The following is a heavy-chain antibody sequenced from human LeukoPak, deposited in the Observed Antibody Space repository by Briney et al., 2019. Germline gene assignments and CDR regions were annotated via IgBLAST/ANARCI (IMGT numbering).Heavy chain of an antibody. D-gene: IGHD6-13*01. Sequence: GGSLRLSCAASGFTFRTYGMNWVRRAPGKGLEWISYINRNSDTVHYSNSVEGRFTISRDNAKNSLYLQMNSLRAEDTAVYYCARERGQGVDAFDIWGQGTMVTVSS. V-gene: IGHV3-48*04. CDR1: GFTFRTYG. CDR2: INRNSDTV. J-gene: IGHJ3*02. CDR3: ARERGQGVDAFDI.